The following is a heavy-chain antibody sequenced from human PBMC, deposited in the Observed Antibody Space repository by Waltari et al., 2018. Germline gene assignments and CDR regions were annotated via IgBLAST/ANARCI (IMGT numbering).Heavy chain of an antibody. D-gene: IGHD2-15*01. V-gene: IGHV3-23*01. CDR3: AKGRGPYCSGGSCYIDY. CDR2: ISGSGYTT. CDR1: GFTFNNSA. J-gene: IGHJ4*02. Sequence: EVQLLEFGGGLIQPGGSLRLSCAASGFTFNNSAMTWVRQAPGRGLAWVSTISGSGYTTYYADSVKGRFTISRDNSKSTLYLQMNSLRAEDTASYYCAKGRGPYCSGGSCYIDYWGQGTLVTVSS.